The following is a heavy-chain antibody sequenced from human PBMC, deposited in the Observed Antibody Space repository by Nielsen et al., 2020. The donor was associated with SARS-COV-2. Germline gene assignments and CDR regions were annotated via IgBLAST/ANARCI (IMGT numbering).Heavy chain of an antibody. J-gene: IGHJ4*02. V-gene: IGHV3-30*18. Sequence: GESLKISCAASGFTFSSYGMHWVRQAPGKGLEWVAVISYDGSNKYYADSVKGRFTISRDNSKNTLYLQMNGLRAEDTAVYYCAKDPYYDSSGPDYWGQGTLVTVSS. D-gene: IGHD3-22*01. CDR2: ISYDGSNK. CDR1: GFTFSSYG. CDR3: AKDPYYDSSGPDY.